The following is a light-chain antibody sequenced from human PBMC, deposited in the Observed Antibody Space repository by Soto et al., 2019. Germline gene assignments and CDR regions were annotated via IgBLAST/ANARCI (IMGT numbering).Light chain of an antibody. V-gene: IGLV1-47*01. CDR1: SSNIGSNY. J-gene: IGLJ1*01. CDR3: AAWDDRLRGYV. Sequence: SVLTQPPSASGTPGQRVTISCSGSSSNIGSNYVYWYQQLPGTAPKLLIYRNNQRPSGVPDRFSGSKSGTSASLAISGLRSEDEADYYCAAWDDRLRGYVFGTGTKVTVL. CDR2: RNN.